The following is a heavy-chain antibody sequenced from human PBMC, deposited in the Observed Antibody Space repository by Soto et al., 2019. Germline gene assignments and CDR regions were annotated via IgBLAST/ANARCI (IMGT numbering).Heavy chain of an antibody. Sequence: EVQLLESGGGLVQPGGSLRLSCAASGFTFSSYAMSWVRQAPGKGLEWVSGVNTSGGSTYYADSVKGRFTISRDNSKNTLYLQMNSLRAEDTAVYDCDKGVSSSSTIDSWGQGTLVTVSS. D-gene: IGHD2-2*01. CDR1: GFTFSSYA. V-gene: IGHV3-23*01. J-gene: IGHJ4*02. CDR2: VNTSGGST. CDR3: DKGVSSSSTIDS.